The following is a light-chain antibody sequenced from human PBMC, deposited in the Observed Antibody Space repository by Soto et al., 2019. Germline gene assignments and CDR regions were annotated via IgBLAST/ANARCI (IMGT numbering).Light chain of an antibody. Sequence: DIQMTQSPSTLSASVGDRVTITCRASQSISNWLAWYQKKPGTAPKLLIYGASSLESGVPSRFSGSGSGTEFTLTINSLQPDDFATYYCQQYNSDSCTFGQGTKLEIK. V-gene: IGKV1-5*01. J-gene: IGKJ2*02. CDR3: QQYNSDSCT. CDR2: GAS. CDR1: QSISNW.